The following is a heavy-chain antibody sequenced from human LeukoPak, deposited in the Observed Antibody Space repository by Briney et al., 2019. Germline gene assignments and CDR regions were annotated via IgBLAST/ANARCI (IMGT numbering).Heavy chain of an antibody. V-gene: IGHV3-30*04. CDR2: VSYDGSNK. Sequence: SGGSLRLSCAASGFTFSNYAMHWVRQAPDKGLEWVAVVSYDGSNKYYADSVKGRFTVSRDNSKNTLYLQMNSLRAEDTAVYYCAIGDSLGELSSSFEYWGQGTLVTVSS. CDR1: GFTFSNYA. J-gene: IGHJ4*02. CDR3: AIGDSLGELSSSFEY. D-gene: IGHD3-16*02.